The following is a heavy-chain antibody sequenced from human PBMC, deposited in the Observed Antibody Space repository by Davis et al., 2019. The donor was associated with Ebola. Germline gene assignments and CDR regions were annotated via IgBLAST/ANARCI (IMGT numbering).Heavy chain of an antibody. CDR1: GFTFDDYA. Sequence: SLKIPCAASGFTFDDYAMHWVRQAPGKGLEWVSGISWNSGSIGYADSVKGRFTISRDNAKNSLYLQMNSLRAEDTALYYCAKVGGYDSSGYDYFDYWGQGTLVTVSS. CDR3: AKVGGYDSSGYDYFDY. CDR2: ISWNSGSI. V-gene: IGHV3-9*01. D-gene: IGHD3-22*01. J-gene: IGHJ4*02.